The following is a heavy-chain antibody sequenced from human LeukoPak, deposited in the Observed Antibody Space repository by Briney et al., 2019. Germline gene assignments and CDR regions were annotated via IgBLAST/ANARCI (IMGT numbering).Heavy chain of an antibody. J-gene: IGHJ4*02. D-gene: IGHD3-10*01. CDR2: IFHTGHT. CDR1: GGSISSGDFP. V-gene: IGHV4-30-2*01. Sequence: PSQTLSLTCAVSGGSISSGDFPWSWIRQPPGKALEWIGYIFHTGHTSYNPSLKGPVTISVDMSKSQLSLRLTSVTAADTAVYYCARGFYGAGSHFDYWGQGTLVTVSS. CDR3: ARGFYGAGSHFDY.